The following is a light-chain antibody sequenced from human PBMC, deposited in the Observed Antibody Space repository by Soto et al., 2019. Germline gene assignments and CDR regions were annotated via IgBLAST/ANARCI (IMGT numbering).Light chain of an antibody. CDR1: QSVSSSY. CDR3: QQYGSSPWT. J-gene: IGKJ1*01. CDR2: AAS. V-gene: IGKV3-20*01. Sequence: IVLAQAPGPLTFSSGRRATLSCRASQSVSSSYLAWYQQKPGQAPRLLIYAASRRATGIPDRFSGSGSGTDFTLTISRLEPEDFAVYYCQQYGSSPWTFGQGTKVDIK.